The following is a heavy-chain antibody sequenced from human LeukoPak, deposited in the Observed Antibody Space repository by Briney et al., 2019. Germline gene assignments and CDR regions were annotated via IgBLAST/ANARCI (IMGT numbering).Heavy chain of an antibody. D-gene: IGHD6-13*01. J-gene: IGHJ4*02. V-gene: IGHV4-59*01. CDR3: ARGIAAAGSGQYYFDY. CDR2: IYYSGST. CDR1: GGSFSGYY. Sequence: SETLSLTCAVYGGSFSGYYWSWIRQPPGKGLEWIGYIYYSGSTNYNPSLKSQVTISVDTSKNQFSLKLSSVTAADTAVYYCARGIAAAGSGQYYFDYWGQGTLVTVSS.